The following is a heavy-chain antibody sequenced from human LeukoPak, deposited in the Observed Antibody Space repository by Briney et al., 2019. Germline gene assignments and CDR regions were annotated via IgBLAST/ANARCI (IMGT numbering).Heavy chain of an antibody. Sequence: ASVKVSCKASGYXXXXXYMHXVRQAPGXXXXXXGWINXXSGGTNYAQKFQGRVTMTRDTSISTAYMELSRLRSDDTAVYYCATGSQAVAGIYYYYGMDVWGQGTTVTVSS. J-gene: IGHJ6*02. V-gene: IGHV1-2*02. D-gene: IGHD6-19*01. CDR3: ATGSQAVAGIYYYYGMDV. CDR2: INXXSGGT. CDR1: GYXXXXXY.